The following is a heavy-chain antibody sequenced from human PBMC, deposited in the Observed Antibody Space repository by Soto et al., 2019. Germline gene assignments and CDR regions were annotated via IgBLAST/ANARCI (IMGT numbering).Heavy chain of an antibody. V-gene: IGHV1-69*19. D-gene: IGHD3-22*01. CDR2: IIPIFGAS. J-gene: IGHJ3*01. Sequence: QVHLVQSGAEMKKPGSSVRVSCEASGGTFSTSGFGWVRQAPGQGLEWMGGIIPIFGASNYAPKFQGRITRRADESTSPSYLEISSLNSAYTATYYCARDPLSGWAHDAYDVW. CDR3: ARDPLSGWAHDAYDV. CDR1: GGTFSTSG.